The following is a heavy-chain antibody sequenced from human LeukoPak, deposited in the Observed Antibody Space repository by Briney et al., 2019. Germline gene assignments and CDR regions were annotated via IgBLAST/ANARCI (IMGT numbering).Heavy chain of an antibody. Sequence: GGSLRLSCAASGFTFSSYSMNWVRQAPGKGLEWVSSISTSSSYIYFADSVKGRFTISRDNAKKSLYLEMNSLRAEDTAVYYCARGHIVVMADDDVFDYWGQGTLVTVSS. J-gene: IGHJ4*02. V-gene: IGHV3-21*01. CDR3: ARGHIVVMADDDVFDY. CDR1: GFTFSSYS. CDR2: ISTSSSYI. D-gene: IGHD2-21*01.